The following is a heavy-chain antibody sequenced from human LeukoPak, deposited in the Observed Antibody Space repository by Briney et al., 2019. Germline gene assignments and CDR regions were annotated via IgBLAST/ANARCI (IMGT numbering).Heavy chain of an antibody. CDR2: IYHSGST. CDR1: GYSISSGYY. D-gene: IGHD3-10*01. J-gene: IGHJ4*02. V-gene: IGHV4-38-2*02. Sequence: PSETLSLTCTVSGYSISSGYYWGWIRQPPGKGLEWIGSIYHSGSTYYNPSLKSRVTISVDTSKNQSSLKLSSVTAADTAVYYCARDYSYYGSGSYNYWGQGTLVTVSS. CDR3: ARDYSYYGSGSYNY.